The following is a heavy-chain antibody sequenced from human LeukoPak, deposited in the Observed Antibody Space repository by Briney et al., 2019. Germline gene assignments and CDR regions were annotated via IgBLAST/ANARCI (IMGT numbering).Heavy chain of an antibody. CDR1: GFTFSSYS. Sequence: PGGSLRLSCAASGFTFSSYSMNWVRQAPGKGVEWVSSISSSSSYIYYADSVKGRFTISRDNAKNSLYLQMNSLRTEDTAVYYCATRGSDYWGQGTLVTVSS. V-gene: IGHV3-21*01. CDR3: ATRGSDY. J-gene: IGHJ4*02. CDR2: ISSSSSYI. D-gene: IGHD1-26*01.